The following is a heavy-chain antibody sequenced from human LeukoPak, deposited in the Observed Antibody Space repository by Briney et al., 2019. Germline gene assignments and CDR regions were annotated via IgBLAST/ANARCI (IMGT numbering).Heavy chain of an antibody. D-gene: IGHD3-10*01. CDR3: ARVGSLLGQGVKLDY. J-gene: IGHJ4*02. CDR2: IYHSGST. V-gene: IGHV4-4*02. Sequence: SGTLTLTCAVSGGSISSSNWWSWVRPPPGKGLEWIGEIYHSGSTNYYPSLKSRVTISVDKSKNQFSLKLSSVTAADTAVYYCARVGSLLGQGVKLDYWGQGTLVTVSS. CDR1: GGSISSSNW.